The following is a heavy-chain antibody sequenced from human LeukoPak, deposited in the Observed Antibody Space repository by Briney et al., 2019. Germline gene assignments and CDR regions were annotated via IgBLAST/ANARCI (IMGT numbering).Heavy chain of an antibody. CDR1: GGSISTYY. CDR3: ARYNGPNYYSYYMDV. D-gene: IGHD2-8*01. J-gene: IGHJ6*03. CDR2: IYPGESA. Sequence: SETLSLTCTVSGGSISTYYWSWIRQPPGKGLEWIGYIYPGESANYNPSLEGRVSISVDTPKNQFSLKVFSVTAADAAVYYCARYNGPNYYSYYMDVWGKGTTVTVSS. V-gene: IGHV4-4*09.